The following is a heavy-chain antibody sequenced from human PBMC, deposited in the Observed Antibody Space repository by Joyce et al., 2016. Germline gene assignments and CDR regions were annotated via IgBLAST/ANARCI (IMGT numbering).Heavy chain of an antibody. V-gene: IGHV1-24*01. D-gene: IGHD2-21*02. Sequence: QVQLVQSGTEVKMPGASVKVSCKVYGDALTELALHWVRQVPGKGPEWMGGFKPEEDRNVYAEKFRDRVTVTEDRSTDTGYMEMRGLRSDDTATYYCTSERTAETTGFDPWGQGTQVLVTT. J-gene: IGHJ5*02. CDR1: GDALTELA. CDR2: FKPEEDRN. CDR3: TSERTAETTGFDP.